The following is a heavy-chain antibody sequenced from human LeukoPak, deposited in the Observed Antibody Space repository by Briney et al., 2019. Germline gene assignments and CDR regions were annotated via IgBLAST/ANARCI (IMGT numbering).Heavy chain of an antibody. CDR3: ARDRYYYDSSTYYSAFHT. Sequence: PSETLSLTCTVSGGSISSYYWSWIRQPAGKGLEWIGRIYTSGSISGNTNYNPSLKSRVTMPVDRSKNQFSLKLSSVTAADTAVYYCARDRYYYDSSTYYSAFHTWGQGTMVTVSS. D-gene: IGHD3-22*01. J-gene: IGHJ3*02. V-gene: IGHV4-4*07. CDR1: GGSISSYY. CDR2: IYTSGSISGNT.